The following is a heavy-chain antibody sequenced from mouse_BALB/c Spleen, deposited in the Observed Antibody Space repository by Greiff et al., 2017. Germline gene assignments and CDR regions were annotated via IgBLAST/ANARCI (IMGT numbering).Heavy chain of an antibody. J-gene: IGHJ2*01. CDR1: GFTFSSYA. CDR2: ISSGGSYT. CDR3: ARKTYDYDGNYFDY. D-gene: IGHD2-4*01. Sequence: EVKLVESGGGLVKPGGSLKLSCAASGFTFSSYAMSWVRQSPEKRLEWVAEISSGGSYTYYPDTVTGRFTISRDNAKNTLYLEMSSLRSEDTAMYYCARKTYDYDGNYFDYWGQGTTLTVSS. V-gene: IGHV5-9-4*01.